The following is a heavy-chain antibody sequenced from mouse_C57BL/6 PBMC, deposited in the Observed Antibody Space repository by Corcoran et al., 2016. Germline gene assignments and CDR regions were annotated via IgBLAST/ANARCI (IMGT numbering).Heavy chain of an antibody. CDR3: ARDDGYHENYAMDY. V-gene: IGHV1-26*01. J-gene: IGHJ4*01. CDR2: INPNNGGT. CDR1: GYTFTDYY. D-gene: IGHD2-3*01. Sequence: EVQLQQSGPERVKPGASVKISCKASGYTFTDYYMNWVKQSHGKSLEWIGDINPNNGGTSYNQKFKGKATLTVDKSSSTAYMELRSLTSEDSAVYYCARDDGYHENYAMDYWGQGTSVTVSS.